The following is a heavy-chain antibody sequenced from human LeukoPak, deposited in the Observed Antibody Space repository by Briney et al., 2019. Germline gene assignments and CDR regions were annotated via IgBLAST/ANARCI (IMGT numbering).Heavy chain of an antibody. J-gene: IGHJ4*02. CDR1: GCTFTTYT. CDR2: VVGNGGTT. Sequence: QTGGSLRLSCAASGCTFTTYTIHWVRQAPGKGLEYVSAVVGNGGTTYYANSVKGRFTISRDNSKNTVYLQMGSLRAEDTAVYYCARERAFYYFDYWGQGALVTVSS. CDR3: ARERAFYYFDY. V-gene: IGHV3-64*01.